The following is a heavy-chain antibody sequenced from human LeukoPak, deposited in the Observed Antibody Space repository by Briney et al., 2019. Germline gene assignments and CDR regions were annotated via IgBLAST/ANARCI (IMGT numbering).Heavy chain of an antibody. V-gene: IGHV1-69*05. D-gene: IGHD3-22*01. CDR2: IIPIFGTA. J-gene: IGHJ3*02. Sequence: ASVKVSCKASGGTFSSYAISWVRQAPGQGPEWMGGIIPIFGTANYAQKFQGRVTITTDESTSTAHMELSSLRSEDTAVYYCASPGLAYDSSGYGHDAFDIWGQGTMITVSS. CDR1: GGTFSSYA. CDR3: ASPGLAYDSSGYGHDAFDI.